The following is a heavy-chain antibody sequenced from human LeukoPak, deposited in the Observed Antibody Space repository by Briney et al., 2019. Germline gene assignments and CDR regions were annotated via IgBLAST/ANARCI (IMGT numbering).Heavy chain of an antibody. J-gene: IGHJ4*02. D-gene: IGHD3-10*01. CDR2: LSAYSGNT. CDR3: ARGTDHIDY. CDR1: GYTFSSSA. V-gene: IGHV1-18*01. Sequence: ASVKVSCKASGYTFSSSAITWVRQAPGQGLEWMGWLSAYSGNTNYAQKLQGRVTMTTDTSTSTAYMELRRLSTDDTAVYYCARGTDHIDYWGQGTLVTVSS.